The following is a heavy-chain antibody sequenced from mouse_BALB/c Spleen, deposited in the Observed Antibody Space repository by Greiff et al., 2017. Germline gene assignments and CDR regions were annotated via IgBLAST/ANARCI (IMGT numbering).Heavy chain of an antibody. J-gene: IGHJ4*01. CDR1: GFNIKDYY. Sequence: VQLKQSGAALVRSGASVKLSCTASGFNIKDYYMHWVKQRPEQGLEWIGWIDPENGDTEYAPKFQGKATMTADTSSNTAYLQLSSLTSEDTAVYYCNARSSPHYAMDYWGQGTSVTVSS. CDR3: NARSSPHYAMDY. D-gene: IGHD1-1*01. V-gene: IGHV14-4*02. CDR2: IDPENGDT.